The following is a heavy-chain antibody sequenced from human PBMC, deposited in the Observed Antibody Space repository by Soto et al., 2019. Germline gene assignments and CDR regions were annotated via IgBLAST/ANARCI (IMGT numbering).Heavy chain of an antibody. CDR2: INHSGST. J-gene: IGHJ4*02. V-gene: IGHV4-34*01. CDR1: GGSFSGYY. CDR3: ARVGYYDSNKYYFDY. D-gene: IGHD3-22*01. Sequence: SETLSLTCAVYGGSFSGYYWSWIRKRPGKGLEWIGEINHSGSTYYSPSLKSRVTISVDTSKNQFSLKLSSVTAADTAVYYCARVGYYDSNKYYFDYWGQGTLVTVSS.